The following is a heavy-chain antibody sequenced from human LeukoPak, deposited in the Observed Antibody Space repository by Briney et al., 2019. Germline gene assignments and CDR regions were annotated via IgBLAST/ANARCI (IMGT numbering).Heavy chain of an antibody. CDR1: GFNFDEYA. Sequence: PGGSLRLSCAASGFNFDEYAMHWVRQAPGKGLEWVSGISWNSGTIRYADSVKGRFTISRDNAKNSLYLEMNSLRAEDMGLYYCAKGQKYYYYYYMDVWGKATTVSVSS. CDR2: ISWNSGTI. V-gene: IGHV3-9*03. J-gene: IGHJ6*03. CDR3: AKGQKYYYYYYMDV.